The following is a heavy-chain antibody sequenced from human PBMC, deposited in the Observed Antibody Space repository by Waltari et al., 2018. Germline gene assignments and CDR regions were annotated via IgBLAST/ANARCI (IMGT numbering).Heavy chain of an antibody. D-gene: IGHD7-27*01. V-gene: IGHV3-48*03. CDR1: GFTFSSYE. Sequence: EVQLVESGGGLVQPGGSLRLSCAASGFTFSSYEMNWVRQAPGKGLGWVSYISSSGSTIYYADSVKGRFTISRDNAKNSLYLQMNSLRAEDTAVYYCARVASWGSFDYWGQGTLVTVSS. CDR3: ARVASWGSFDY. J-gene: IGHJ4*02. CDR2: ISSSGSTI.